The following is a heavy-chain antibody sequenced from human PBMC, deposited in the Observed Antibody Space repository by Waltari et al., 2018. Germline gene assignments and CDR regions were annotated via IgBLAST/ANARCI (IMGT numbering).Heavy chain of an antibody. V-gene: IGHV3-30*02. CDR2: IHSDGSNK. CDR3: ANQCGDTCESDY. D-gene: IGHD2-21*01. Sequence: QVQLLESGGGVVQPGGSLRLSCAASGFTFRRYGMHWVRQAPGKGLEWVAFIHSDGSNKYYADSVQGRFAISRDNSKNTLSLQMNSLRGEDTAVYYCANQCGDTCESDYWGQGILVTVSS. J-gene: IGHJ4*02. CDR1: GFTFRRYG.